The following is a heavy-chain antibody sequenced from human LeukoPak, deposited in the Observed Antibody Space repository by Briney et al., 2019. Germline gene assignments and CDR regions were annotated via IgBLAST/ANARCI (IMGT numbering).Heavy chain of an antibody. J-gene: IGHJ6*01. V-gene: IGHV1-2*02. D-gene: IGHD4-23*01. CDR1: GYTCTGYY. Sequence: ASVKVSCKASGYTCTGYYMHWVRQAPGQGLEWMGWINPNSGGTNYAQKFQGRVTMTRDTSISTAYMELSRLRSDDTAVYYCARVGGYGGNSYYYYGMDVWGQGTTVRVSS. CDR2: INPNSGGT. CDR3: ARVGGYGGNSYYYYGMDV.